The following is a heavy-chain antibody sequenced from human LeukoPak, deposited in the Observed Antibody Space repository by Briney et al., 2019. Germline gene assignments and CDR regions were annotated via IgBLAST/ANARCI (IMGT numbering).Heavy chain of an antibody. J-gene: IGHJ4*02. CDR2: INHSGST. D-gene: IGHD5-12*01. Sequence: SETLSLTCTVSGGSFSGYYWSWIRQPPGKGLEWIRKINHSGSTNYNPSLKSRVTISVDTSKNQFSLKLSSVTAADTAVYYCAREEWLRFNYFDYWGQGTLVTVSS. V-gene: IGHV4-34*01. CDR3: AREEWLRFNYFDY. CDR1: GGSFSGYY.